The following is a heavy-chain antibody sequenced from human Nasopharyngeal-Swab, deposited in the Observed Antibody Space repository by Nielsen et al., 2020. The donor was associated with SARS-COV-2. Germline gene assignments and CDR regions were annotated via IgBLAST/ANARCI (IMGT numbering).Heavy chain of an antibody. CDR2: IYSGGST. CDR1: GFTVSSNY. D-gene: IGHD3-10*01. Sequence: GESLKISCVASGFTVSSNYMSWVRQAPGKGLEWVSVIYSGGSTYYADSVKGRFTISRDNSKNTLYLQMDSLRAEDTAVYYCARVSGFGELLYYYYYMDVWGKGTTVTVSS. V-gene: IGHV3-66*01. J-gene: IGHJ6*03. CDR3: ARVSGFGELLYYYYYMDV.